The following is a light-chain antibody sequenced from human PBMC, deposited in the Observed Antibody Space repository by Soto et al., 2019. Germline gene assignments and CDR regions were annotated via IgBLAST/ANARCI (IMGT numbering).Light chain of an antibody. CDR2: GAS. CDR1: QSVSSN. V-gene: IGKV3-15*01. CDR3: QQYGTWWT. Sequence: EIVMTQSPATLSVSPGERATLSCRASQSVSSNLAWYQQKPGQAPRLLIYGASTRAIGIPARFSGSGSGTEFTLTISSLQSEDFAVYYCQQYGTWWTFGQGPKVEIK. J-gene: IGKJ1*01.